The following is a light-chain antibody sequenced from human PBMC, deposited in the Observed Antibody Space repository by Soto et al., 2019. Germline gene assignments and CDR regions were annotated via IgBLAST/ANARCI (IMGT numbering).Light chain of an antibody. CDR3: QHYKSYSYT. CDR1: QTISSW. Sequence: DIQMTQSPSTLSGSVGDRVTITCRASQTISSWLAWYQQKPGKAPKLLIYKASTLKSGVPSRFSGSGSGTEFTLTISSLQPDDFATFYCQHYKSYSYTFGQGTKLEVK. J-gene: IGKJ2*01. CDR2: KAS. V-gene: IGKV1-5*03.